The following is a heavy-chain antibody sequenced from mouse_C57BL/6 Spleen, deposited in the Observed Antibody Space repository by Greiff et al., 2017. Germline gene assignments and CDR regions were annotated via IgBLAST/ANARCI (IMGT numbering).Heavy chain of an antibody. CDR3: ARYRFDYLYAMDY. D-gene: IGHD2-4*01. Sequence: EVKLMESGGGLVQPGGSLSLSCAASGFTFTDYYMSWVRQPPGKALEWLGFIRNKANGYTTEYSASVKGRFTISRDNSQSILYLQMNALRAEDSATYYCARYRFDYLYAMDYWGQGTSVTVSS. CDR1: GFTFTDYY. V-gene: IGHV7-3*01. CDR2: IRNKANGYTT. J-gene: IGHJ4*01.